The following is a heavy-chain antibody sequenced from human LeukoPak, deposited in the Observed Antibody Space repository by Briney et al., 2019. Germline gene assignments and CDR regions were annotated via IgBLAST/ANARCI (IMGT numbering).Heavy chain of an antibody. Sequence: GGSLRLSCAPPEFTFSSYWMHWVRQAPGKGLEGVANIKQDGSEKYYVDSVKGRFTISRDNAKNSLYLQMNSLRAEDTAVYYCARDRYSYGYGPNFDYWGQGTLVTVSS. CDR3: ARDRYSYGYGPNFDY. D-gene: IGHD5-18*01. CDR1: EFTFSSYW. J-gene: IGHJ4*02. CDR2: IKQDGSEK. V-gene: IGHV3-7*01.